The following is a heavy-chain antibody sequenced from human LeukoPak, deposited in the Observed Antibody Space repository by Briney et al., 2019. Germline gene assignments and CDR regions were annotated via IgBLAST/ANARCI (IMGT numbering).Heavy chain of an antibody. J-gene: IGHJ6*02. CDR3: ARARITIFGVVIVDARGMDV. CDR1: GYTFTGYY. V-gene: IGHV1-2*02. Sequence: ASVKVSCKASGYTFTGYYMHWVRQAPGQGLEWMGWINPNSGGTNYAQKFQGRVTMTRDTSISTAYMELSRLRSDDTAVYYCARARITIFGVVIVDARGMDVWGQGTTVTVSS. CDR2: INPNSGGT. D-gene: IGHD3-3*01.